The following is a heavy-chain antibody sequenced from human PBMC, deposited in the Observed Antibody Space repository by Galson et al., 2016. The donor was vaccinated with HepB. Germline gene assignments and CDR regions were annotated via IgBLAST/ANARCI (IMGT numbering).Heavy chain of an antibody. J-gene: IGHJ4*02. Sequence: SLRLSCAASGFTFSSYAMRWVRQAPGKGLEWVAGISYDGDNKYFAGSVKGRFTISRENSYNTLYLQMKRLSPDNTAVYYCAKAVGWSSVSLPDYWGQGTLVTVSS. CDR2: ISYDGDNK. V-gene: IGHV3-30-3*01. D-gene: IGHD1-26*01. CDR3: AKAVGWSSVSLPDY. CDR1: GFTFSSYA.